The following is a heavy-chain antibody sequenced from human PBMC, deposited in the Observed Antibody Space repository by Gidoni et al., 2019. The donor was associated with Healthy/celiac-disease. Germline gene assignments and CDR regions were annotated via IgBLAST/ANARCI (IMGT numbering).Heavy chain of an antibody. CDR2: IYHSGST. Sequence: QVQLQESGPGLVKPSGTLSLTCAVSGGSISSSNWWRWVRQPPGKGLEWIGEIYHSGSTNYNPSLKSRVTISVDKSKNQFSLKLSSVTAADTAVYYCARDAPTMVRGVAGASNWFDPWGQGTLVTVSS. J-gene: IGHJ5*02. CDR1: GGSISSSNW. CDR3: ARDAPTMVRGVAGASNWFDP. D-gene: IGHD3-10*01. V-gene: IGHV4-4*02.